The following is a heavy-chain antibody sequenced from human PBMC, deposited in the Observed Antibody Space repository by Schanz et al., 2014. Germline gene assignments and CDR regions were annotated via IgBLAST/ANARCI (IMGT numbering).Heavy chain of an antibody. V-gene: IGHV3-23*04. CDR3: ARDRVGASSYFDY. Sequence: VQLVESGGGLVQPGGSLRLSCAASGLTFSDYYMSWIRQAPGKGLEWVSAISGSGGSTYYADSVKGRFIISRDNAKNSLYLQMNSLRAEDTAVYYCARDRVGASSYFDYWGQGTLVTVSS. J-gene: IGHJ4*02. D-gene: IGHD1-26*01. CDR1: GLTFSDYY. CDR2: ISGSGGST.